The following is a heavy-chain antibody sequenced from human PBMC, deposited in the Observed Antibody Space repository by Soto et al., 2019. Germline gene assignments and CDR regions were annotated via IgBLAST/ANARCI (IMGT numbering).Heavy chain of an antibody. CDR2: VKQDGSET. Sequence: PGGSLRLSCTASGFTLGTYWMSWVRQAPGKGLEWVANVKQDGSETYYVDSVKGRFTISRDNAKNSLYLQMSSLRVEDTAVYYCARDNWAVPGGDCWGQGALVTVSS. CDR3: ARDNWAVPGGDC. V-gene: IGHV3-7*01. D-gene: IGHD6-19*01. J-gene: IGHJ4*02. CDR1: GFTLGTYW.